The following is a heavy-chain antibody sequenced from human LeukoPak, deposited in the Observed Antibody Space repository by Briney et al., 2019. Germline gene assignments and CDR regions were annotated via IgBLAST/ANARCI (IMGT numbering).Heavy chain of an antibody. CDR2: IYYSGST. CDR1: GGSIRSYY. V-gene: IGHV4-59*01. Sequence: SETLSLTCTVSGGSIRSYYWSWIRQPPGKGLEWIGYIYYSGSTNYNPSLKSRVTISIDTSKNQFSLKLSAVTAADTAVYYCAREGPYSSGWDFDYWGQGTLVTVSS. D-gene: IGHD6-25*01. CDR3: AREGPYSSGWDFDY. J-gene: IGHJ4*02.